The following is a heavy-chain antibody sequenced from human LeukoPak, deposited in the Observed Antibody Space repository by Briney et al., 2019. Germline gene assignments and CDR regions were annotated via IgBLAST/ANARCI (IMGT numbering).Heavy chain of an antibody. CDR2: IYSGGST. CDR3: ARLATYYYYGMDV. J-gene: IGHJ6*02. Sequence: GGSLSLSCAPSGFTVSINYMSWVRHDAGEGLEWVSVIYSGGSTYYADSVKGRFTFSRDNSKNTLYLQMNSLRAEDTAVYYCARLATYYYYGMDVWGQGTTVTVSS. V-gene: IGHV3-53*01. CDR1: GFTVSINY. D-gene: IGHD2-15*01.